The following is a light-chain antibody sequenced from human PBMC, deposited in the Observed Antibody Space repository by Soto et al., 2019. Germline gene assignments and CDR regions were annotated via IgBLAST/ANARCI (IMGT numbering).Light chain of an antibody. CDR2: DVS. CDR1: NRDVGGYNY. J-gene: IGLJ1*01. Sequence: QSAQSQSSYVSGSPKQKNTISCTGTNRDVGGYNYVSWYQQHPGKAPKLMIYDVSNRPSGVSNRFSGSKSGNTASLTISGLQAEDEADYYCSSYTSSSLYVFGTGTKVTVL. V-gene: IGLV2-14*01. CDR3: SSYTSSSLYV.